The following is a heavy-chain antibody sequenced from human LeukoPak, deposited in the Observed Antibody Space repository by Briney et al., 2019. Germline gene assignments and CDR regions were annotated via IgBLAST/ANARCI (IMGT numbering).Heavy chain of an antibody. CDR1: GGSINSYY. V-gene: IGHV4-59*01. Sequence: SETLSLTCTVSGGSINSYYWSWIRQPPGKGLEWIGYIYYSGSTNYNPSLKSRVTISVDTSKNQFSLKLSSVTAADTAVYYCARVRGYSSGWYYSDAFDIWGQGTMVTVSS. CDR3: ARVRGYSSGWYYSDAFDI. CDR2: IYYSGST. D-gene: IGHD6-19*01. J-gene: IGHJ3*02.